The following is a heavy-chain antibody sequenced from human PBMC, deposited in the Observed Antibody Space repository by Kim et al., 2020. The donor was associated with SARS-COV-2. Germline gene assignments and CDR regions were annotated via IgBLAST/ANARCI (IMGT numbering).Heavy chain of an antibody. CDR2: IYYSGST. CDR1: GGSISSSSYY. V-gene: IGHV4-39*01. CDR3: ARQEYCSSTSCYIQDWLYYYYGMDV. Sequence: SETLSLTCTVSGGSISSSSYYWGWIRQPPGKGLEWIGSIYYSGSTYYNPSLKSRVTISVDTSKNQFSLKLSSVTAADTAVYYCARQEYCSSTSCYIQDWLYYYYGMDVWGQGTTVTVSS. J-gene: IGHJ6*02. D-gene: IGHD2-2*02.